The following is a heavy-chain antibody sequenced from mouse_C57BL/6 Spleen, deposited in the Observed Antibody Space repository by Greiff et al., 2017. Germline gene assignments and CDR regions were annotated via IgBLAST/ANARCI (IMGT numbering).Heavy chain of an antibody. V-gene: IGHV1-64*01. CDR3: ARSGYYGSHWYFDV. CDR2: IHPNSGST. D-gene: IGHD1-1*01. Sequence: QVQLQQPGAELVKPGASVKLSCKASGYTFTSYWMHWVKQRPGQGLEWIGMIHPNSGSTNYNEKFKSKATLSVDNSSSTAYMQLRSLTSEDSAVYYCARSGYYGSHWYFDVWGTGTTVTVSS. J-gene: IGHJ1*03. CDR1: GYTFTSYW.